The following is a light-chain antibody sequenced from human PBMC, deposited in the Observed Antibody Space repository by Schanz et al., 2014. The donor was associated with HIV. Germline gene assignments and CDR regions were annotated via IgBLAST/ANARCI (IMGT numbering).Light chain of an antibody. CDR2: DVN. CDR3: CSYTSSDTLV. Sequence: QSALTQPASVSGSPGQSISISCTGTSGDVGSYNYVSWYQQHPGEAPKLMIYDVNYRPSGISNRFSGSKAGNTASLTISGLQAEDEADYYCCSYTSSDTLVFGGGTKLTVL. V-gene: IGLV2-14*03. CDR1: SGDVGSYNY. J-gene: IGLJ2*01.